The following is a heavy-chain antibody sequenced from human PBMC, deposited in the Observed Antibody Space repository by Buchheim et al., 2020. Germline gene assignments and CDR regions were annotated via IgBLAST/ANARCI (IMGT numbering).Heavy chain of an antibody. CDR1: GFTFSSYS. Sequence: QVQLVESGGGVVQPGRSLRLSCAASGFTFSSYSMHWVRQAPGKGLEWVAVISYDGSNKYYADSVKGRFTISRDNSKNTLYLQMNSLRAEDTAVYYCASDWEAYWNPIGYYYYGMDVWGQGTT. CDR3: ASDWEAYWNPIGYYYYGMDV. CDR2: ISYDGSNK. D-gene: IGHD1-1*01. V-gene: IGHV3-30-3*01. J-gene: IGHJ6*02.